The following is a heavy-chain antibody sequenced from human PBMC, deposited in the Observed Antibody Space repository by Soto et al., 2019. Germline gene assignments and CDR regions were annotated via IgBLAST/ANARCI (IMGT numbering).Heavy chain of an antibody. CDR1: GGSLFGDY. CDR2: INSDGNT. D-gene: IGHD5-12*01. Sequence: SETLSLTCTVSGGSLFGDYCTWIRQPAGGGLEWIGRINSDGNTNYSPSLKSRVTMSVDPSRKHFSLNLTSVTAADTASYFCARARRLENWFDPRGPAXQVTVSS. J-gene: IGHJ5*02. V-gene: IGHV4-4*07. CDR3: ARARRLENWFDP.